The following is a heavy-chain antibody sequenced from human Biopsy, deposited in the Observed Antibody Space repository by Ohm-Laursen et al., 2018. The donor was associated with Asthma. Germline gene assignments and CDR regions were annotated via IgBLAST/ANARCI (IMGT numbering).Heavy chain of an antibody. J-gene: IGHJ6*02. V-gene: IGHV1-69*13. CDR2: LIPVLGTP. CDR1: GDSFSNYA. Sequence: GASVKVSCNASGDSFSNYAISWVRQAPGQGLEWMGGLIPVLGTPDHAQMFEGRVTITADESTSTAYMELSSLSSEDTAVYYCARGYSGSDRTVYYYSGLEVWGQGTTVTVSS. CDR3: ARGYSGSDRTVYYYSGLEV. D-gene: IGHD5-12*01.